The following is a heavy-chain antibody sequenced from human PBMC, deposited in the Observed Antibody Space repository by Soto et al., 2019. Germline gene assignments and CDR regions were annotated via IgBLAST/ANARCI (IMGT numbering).Heavy chain of an antibody. CDR3: ARDRLGAFYYMDV. J-gene: IGHJ6*03. Sequence: QAQLVESGGGVVQPGRSQRLSCAASGFTLSTYGMHWVRQAPGKGLEWVAVIYSDGSKKYYGDSVKGRFTSSRDTSQNTLYLQMNSLRAEDTAVYYCARDRLGAFYYMDVWGKGTTVTVSS. D-gene: IGHD3-16*01. CDR1: GFTLSTYG. CDR2: IYSDGSKK. V-gene: IGHV3-33*01.